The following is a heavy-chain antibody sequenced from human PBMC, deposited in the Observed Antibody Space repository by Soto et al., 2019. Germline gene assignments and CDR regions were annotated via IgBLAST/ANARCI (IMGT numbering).Heavy chain of an antibody. CDR1: GFTFNNYW. CDR2: INGDGSST. J-gene: IGHJ5*02. V-gene: IGHV3-74*01. Sequence: EVQLVESGGGFIQPGGSLRLSCAAAGFTFNNYWMYWVRQAPGKGLVWVSRINGDGSSTSYAESVKGRFTISRDNAKKTLYLQMNSLSAEDTAVYYCATVAYSGSFFAHWGQGTLVTVSS. CDR3: ATVAYSGSFFAH. D-gene: IGHD1-26*01.